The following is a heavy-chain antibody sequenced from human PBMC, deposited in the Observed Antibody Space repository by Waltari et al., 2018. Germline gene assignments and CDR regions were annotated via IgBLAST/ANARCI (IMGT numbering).Heavy chain of an antibody. Sequence: EVQLVESGGGLVQPGGSLRLSCAASGFTFSSYAMSRVRQAPGDGLGWVSAIGGSGGSTYDADSVKGLFTISRDNSKNTLYLQRNSLRAEDTAVYYCAKDPGGWLAFDYWGQGTLVTVSS. CDR2: IGGSGGST. V-gene: IGHV3-23*04. CDR3: AKDPGGWLAFDY. J-gene: IGHJ4*02. D-gene: IGHD5-12*01. CDR1: GFTFSSYA.